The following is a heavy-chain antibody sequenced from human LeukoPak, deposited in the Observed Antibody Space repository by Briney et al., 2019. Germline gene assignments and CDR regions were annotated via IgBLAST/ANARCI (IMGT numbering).Heavy chain of an antibody. Sequence: GGSLRLSCAASGFTFSNYWMHWVRQAPGKGLESVSSTSAGGDITHYAESVKGRFTISRDNSKNTLYLQMNSLRAEDTAIYFCAYLDSSGFYYGRLRYWGQGTPVTVSS. D-gene: IGHD3-22*01. J-gene: IGHJ4*02. CDR3: AYLDSSGFYYGRLRY. CDR2: TSAGGDIT. V-gene: IGHV3-23*01. CDR1: GFTFSNYW.